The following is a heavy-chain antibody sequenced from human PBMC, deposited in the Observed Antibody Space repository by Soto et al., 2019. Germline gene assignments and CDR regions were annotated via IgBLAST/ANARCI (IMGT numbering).Heavy chain of an antibody. D-gene: IGHD1-26*01. CDR2: ISYDGSNK. CDR3: ARTPRGQWELPYYYYGMDV. CDR1: GFTFSSYA. Sequence: QVQLVESGGGVVQPGRSLRLSCAASGFTFSSYAMHWVRQAPGKGLEWVAVISYDGSNKYYADSVKGRFTISRDNSKNTRYLQMNSLRAEETAVYYCARTPRGQWELPYYYYGMDVWGQGTTVTVSS. J-gene: IGHJ6*02. V-gene: IGHV3-30-3*01.